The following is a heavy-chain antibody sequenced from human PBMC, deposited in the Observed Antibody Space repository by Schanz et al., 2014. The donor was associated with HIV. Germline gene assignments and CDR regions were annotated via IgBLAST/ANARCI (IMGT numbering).Heavy chain of an antibody. Sequence: QVQLVQSGAEGRKPGSSVKVSCKASGGTFSSYAISWVRQAPGQGLEWIGWMNPNSGNTNYAQKIQGRVTMTTDTCTSTAYMELKSLTTDDTGVYFCARDHITIFLDPWGQGTLVTVSS. CDR2: MNPNSGNT. CDR3: ARDHITIFLDP. J-gene: IGHJ5*02. V-gene: IGHV1-18*01. CDR1: GGTFSSYA. D-gene: IGHD3-9*01.